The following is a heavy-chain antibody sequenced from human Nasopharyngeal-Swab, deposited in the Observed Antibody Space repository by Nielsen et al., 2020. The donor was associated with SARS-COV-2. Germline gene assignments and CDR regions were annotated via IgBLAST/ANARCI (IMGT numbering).Heavy chain of an antibody. CDR3: ARLPYYYDSSGYLYYFDY. Sequence: ASVKVSCKASGYTFTSYGISWVRQAPGQGLEWMGWISAYNGNTNYAQKLQGRVTMTTDTSTSTAYMELRSLRSDDTAVYYCARLPYYYDSSGYLYYFDYWGQGTLATVSS. CDR1: GYTFTSYG. CDR2: ISAYNGNT. V-gene: IGHV1-18*01. D-gene: IGHD3-22*01. J-gene: IGHJ4*02.